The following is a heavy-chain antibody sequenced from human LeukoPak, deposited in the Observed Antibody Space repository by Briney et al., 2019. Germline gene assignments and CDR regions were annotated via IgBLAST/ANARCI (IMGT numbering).Heavy chain of an antibody. CDR1: GGSFSGYY. CDR3: AKVRLYYFWSGYPAFDY. V-gene: IGHV4-34*01. J-gene: IGHJ4*02. CDR2: FNHSGST. D-gene: IGHD3-3*01. Sequence: SETLSLTCAVYGGSFSGYYWSWIRQPPGQGLGWIGEFNHSGSTHYNPSLYSRVTISVDTCKTQFSLKLSSVTASDTGVYYCAKVRLYYFWSGYPAFDYWGQGTLVTVSS.